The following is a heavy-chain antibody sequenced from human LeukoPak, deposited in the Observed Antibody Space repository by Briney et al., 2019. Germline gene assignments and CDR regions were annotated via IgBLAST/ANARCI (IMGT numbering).Heavy chain of an antibody. V-gene: IGHV4-59*01. D-gene: IGHD6-13*01. CDR3: ARDIAAAGALFDY. CDR2: IYYSGST. Sequence: PSETLSLTCTVSGGSTSSYYWSWIRQPPGKGLEWIGYIYYSGSTNYNPSLKSRVTISVDTSKNQFSLKLSSVTAADTAVYYCARDIAAAGALFDYWGQGTLVTVSS. J-gene: IGHJ4*02. CDR1: GGSTSSYY.